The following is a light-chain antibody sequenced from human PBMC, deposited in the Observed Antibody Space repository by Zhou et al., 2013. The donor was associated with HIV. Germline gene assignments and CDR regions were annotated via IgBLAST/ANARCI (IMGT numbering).Light chain of an antibody. V-gene: IGKV3D-20*02. J-gene: IGKJ5*01. CDR1: QSLSSDY. CDR3: QQRSNWPPIT. Sequence: DIVLTQSPGFLSLSPGESATLSCRASQSLSSDYLSWYQQQPGRSPRLLIYGASSRATGIPDRFSGSGSGTDFTLTISSLEPEDFAVYYCQQRSNWPPITFGQGTRLEIK. CDR2: GAS.